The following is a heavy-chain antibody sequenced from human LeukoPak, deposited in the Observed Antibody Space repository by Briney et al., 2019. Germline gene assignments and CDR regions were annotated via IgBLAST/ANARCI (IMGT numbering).Heavy chain of an antibody. CDR1: GFTFDDYA. Sequence: PGGSLRLSCAASGFTFDDYAMHWVRQAPGRGLEWVSSISSDSTYIYYADSVRGRFTISRDNAKNSLSLQMDSLRAEDTAVYYCARDTVTDYWGQGTLVTVSS. V-gene: IGHV3-21*01. CDR3: ARDTVTDY. J-gene: IGHJ4*02. D-gene: IGHD4-17*01. CDR2: ISSDSTYI.